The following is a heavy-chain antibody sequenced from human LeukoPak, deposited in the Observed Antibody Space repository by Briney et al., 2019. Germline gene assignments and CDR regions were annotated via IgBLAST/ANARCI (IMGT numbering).Heavy chain of an antibody. J-gene: IGHJ4*02. Sequence: GGSLRLSCAASGFTFSTYWMHWVRQAPGKGLVWVSRINSDGSSTSYADSVKGRFTISRDNAKNTLYLQMNSLTAEDTAVYYCARRHLPAGAPSRDDYWGQGTLVTVSS. D-gene: IGHD1-26*01. CDR2: INSDGSST. V-gene: IGHV3-74*01. CDR3: ARRHLPAGAPSRDDY. CDR1: GFTFSTYW.